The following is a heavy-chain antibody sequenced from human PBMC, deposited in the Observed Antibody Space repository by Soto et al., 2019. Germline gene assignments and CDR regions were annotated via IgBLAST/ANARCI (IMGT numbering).Heavy chain of an antibody. CDR3: ARGYYDSSGYYIDPYY. V-gene: IGHV4-30-4*01. CDR1: SGSISSPDYY. D-gene: IGHD3-22*01. Sequence: SETLSLTCTVSSGSISSPDYYWSWIRQPPGKGLEWIGYIYYTRNTYYNPSLKSRVIMSVDTSTNQFSLKLSSVTAADTAVYYCARGYYDSSGYYIDPYYWGQGTLVTVSS. J-gene: IGHJ4*02. CDR2: IYYTRNT.